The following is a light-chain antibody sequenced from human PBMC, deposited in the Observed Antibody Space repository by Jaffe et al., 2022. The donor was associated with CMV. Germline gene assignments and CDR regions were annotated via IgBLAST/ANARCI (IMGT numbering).Light chain of an antibody. CDR3: CSFAGSLWV. CDR1: SSDIGGYDY. V-gene: IGLV2-11*01. J-gene: IGLJ3*02. Sequence: QSALTQPRSVSGSPGQSVTISCTGTSSDIGGYDYVSWYQHQPGKAPKVMVYDVSKRPSGVPDRFSGSKSGNTASLTISGLQAEDEADYYCCSFAGSLWVFGGGTKLTVL. CDR2: DVS.